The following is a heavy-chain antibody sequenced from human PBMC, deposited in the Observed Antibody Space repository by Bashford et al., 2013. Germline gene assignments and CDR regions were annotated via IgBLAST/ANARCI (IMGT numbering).Heavy chain of an antibody. J-gene: IGHJ6*02. CDR3: ARGRLAIFGVVPPYYYGMDV. D-gene: IGHD3-3*01. V-gene: IGHV1-8*01. Sequence: IHWVRQAPGQGLEWMGWMNPNSGNTGYAQKFQGRVTMTRNTSISTAYMELSSLRSEDTAVYYCARGRLAIFGVVPPYYYGMDVWGQGTTVTVSS. CDR2: MNPNSGNT.